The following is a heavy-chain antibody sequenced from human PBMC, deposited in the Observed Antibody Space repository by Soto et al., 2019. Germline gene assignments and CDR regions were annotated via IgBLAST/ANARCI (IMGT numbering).Heavy chain of an antibody. CDR2: IIPIFGTA. J-gene: IGHJ3*02. V-gene: IGHV1-69*13. CDR1: GGTFSSYA. D-gene: IGHD5-12*01. CDR3: ARDRGYSGYEGGDAFDI. Sequence: SVKVSCKASGGTFSSYASSWVRQAPGQGLEWMGGIIPIFGTANYAQKFQGRVTITADESTSTAYMELSSLRSEDTAVYYCARDRGYSGYEGGDAFDIWGQGTMVTVSS.